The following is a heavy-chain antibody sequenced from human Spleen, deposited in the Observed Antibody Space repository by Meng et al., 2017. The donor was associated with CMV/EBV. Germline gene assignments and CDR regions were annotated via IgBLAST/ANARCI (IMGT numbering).Heavy chain of an antibody. Sequence: GESLKISCAASGFTFSSYSMNWVRQAPGKGLEWVSSISSSSSYIYYADSVKGRFTISRDNSKNTLYLQMNSLRAEDTAVYYCARGRQYPLNYYYYYGMDVWGQRTTVTVSS. V-gene: IGHV3-21*01. CDR1: GFTFSSYS. J-gene: IGHJ6*02. CDR2: ISSSSSYI. CDR3: ARGRQYPLNYYYYYGMDV. D-gene: IGHD2-2*01.